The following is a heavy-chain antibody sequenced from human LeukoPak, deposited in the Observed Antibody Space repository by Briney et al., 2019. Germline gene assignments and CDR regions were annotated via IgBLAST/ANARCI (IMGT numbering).Heavy chain of an antibody. D-gene: IGHD6-19*01. Sequence: GGSLGLSCTASGFTFGDYLMSWFRQAPGKGLEWIGFISGGTTEYAASVKGRFTISRDDSTSIAYLQMSSLTTEDTAVYYCSRGSGWLSVYWGQGTLVTVSS. CDR1: GFTFGDYL. V-gene: IGHV3-49*03. CDR2: ISGGTT. CDR3: SRGSGWLSVY. J-gene: IGHJ4*02.